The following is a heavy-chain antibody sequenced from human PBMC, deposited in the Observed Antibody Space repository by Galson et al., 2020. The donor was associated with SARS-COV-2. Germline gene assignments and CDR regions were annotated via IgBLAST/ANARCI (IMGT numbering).Heavy chain of an antibody. Sequence: GGSLRLSCAASGFTFSTYSMHWVRQAPGKGLEWVAVIWSDGSNKYYADSVKGRFTISRDNSKNTLYLQMNSLRAEDTAVYYCARDRAAGRLRLGELAWWGQGTLVTVSS. CDR3: ARDRAAGRLRLGELAW. CDR2: IWSDGSNK. D-gene: IGHD3-16*02. CDR1: GFTFSTYS. J-gene: IGHJ4*02. V-gene: IGHV3-33*01.